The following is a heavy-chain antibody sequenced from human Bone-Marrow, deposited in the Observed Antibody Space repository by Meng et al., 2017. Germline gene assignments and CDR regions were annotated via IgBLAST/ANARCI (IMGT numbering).Heavy chain of an antibody. Sequence: SETLSLTCAVSGYSISSGYYWGWIRQPPGKGLEWIGSIYHSGSTYYNPSLKSRVTISVDTSKNQFSPKLSSVTAADTAVYYCARDGVVVAATTFDYWGQGTLVTVSS. D-gene: IGHD2-15*01. CDR3: ARDGVVVAATTFDY. CDR2: IYHSGST. V-gene: IGHV4-38-2*02. J-gene: IGHJ4*02. CDR1: GYSISSGYY.